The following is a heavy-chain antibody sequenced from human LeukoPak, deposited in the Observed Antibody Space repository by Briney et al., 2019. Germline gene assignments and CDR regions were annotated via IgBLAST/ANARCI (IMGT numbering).Heavy chain of an antibody. CDR1: GYTFTSYG. J-gene: IGHJ4*02. V-gene: IGHV1-18*01. CDR2: ISAYNGNT. D-gene: IGHD6-19*01. Sequence: ASVKVSCKASGYTFTSYGISWVRQAPGQELEWTGWISAYNGNTNYAQKLQGRVTMTTDTSTSTAYMELRSLRSDDTAVYYCAGAVAADHLFDYWGQGTLVTVSS. CDR3: AGAVAADHLFDY.